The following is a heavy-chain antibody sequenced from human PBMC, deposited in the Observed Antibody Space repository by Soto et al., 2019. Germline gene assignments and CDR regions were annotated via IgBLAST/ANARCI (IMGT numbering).Heavy chain of an antibody. CDR3: ARGEDAFFYYGLDV. J-gene: IGHJ6*02. CDR1: GGSITSSY. Sequence: SETLSLTCTVFGGSITSSYWSWIRRPPGKGLEWIAYIYDTGISGYTPSTSYNPSLKSRVTMSVDMSKSQFSLKLTSVTAADTAVYYWARGEDAFFYYGLDVWGQGITVTVSS. V-gene: IGHV4-59*01. CDR2: IYDTGISGYTPST.